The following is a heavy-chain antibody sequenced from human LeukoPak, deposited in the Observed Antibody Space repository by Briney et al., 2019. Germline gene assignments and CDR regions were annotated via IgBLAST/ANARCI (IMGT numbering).Heavy chain of an antibody. CDR1: GFTFSDYY. CDR2: VSSGSSTI. V-gene: IGHV3-11*01. Sequence: GGSLRLSCAASGFTFSDYYMSWIRQAPGKALEWVSYVSSGSSTIYYADSVKGRFTVSRDNGKRSLYLHMNSLRAEDAAIYYCAKNGDRGAYCSGGSCYPYYYYNMDVWGKGTTVTISS. D-gene: IGHD2-15*01. J-gene: IGHJ6*03. CDR3: AKNGDRGAYCSGGSCYPYYYYNMDV.